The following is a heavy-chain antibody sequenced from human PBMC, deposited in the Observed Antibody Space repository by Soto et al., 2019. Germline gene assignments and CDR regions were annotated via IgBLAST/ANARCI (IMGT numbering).Heavy chain of an antibody. Sequence: SVKVSCKASGFTFTSSAVQWVRQARGQRLEWIGWIVVGSGNTNYAQKFQERVTITRDMSTSTAYMELSSLRSEDTAVYYCAGGSNADYYYYGMDVWGQGTTVTVSS. CDR1: GFTFTSSA. CDR2: IVVGSGNT. D-gene: IGHD2-15*01. J-gene: IGHJ6*02. CDR3: AGGSNADYYYYGMDV. V-gene: IGHV1-58*01.